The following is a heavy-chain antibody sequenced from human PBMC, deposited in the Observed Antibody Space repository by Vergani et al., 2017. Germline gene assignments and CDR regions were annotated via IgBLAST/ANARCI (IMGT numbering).Heavy chain of an antibody. CDR2: ISASGAPT. D-gene: IGHD1-20*01. J-gene: IGHJ4*01. CDR1: GFIFSTYA. Sequence: EVQLLESGGDLVQPGGSLRLSCTASGFIFSTYAMSWVRQAPGKGLEWVSGISASGAPTYYADSVKGRVTISRDNSKNTLYLQMNSLGVENTAEYYCARAYGRYDWFDYWGQRTLVTVSS. CDR3: ARAYGRYDWFDY. V-gene: IGHV3-23*01.